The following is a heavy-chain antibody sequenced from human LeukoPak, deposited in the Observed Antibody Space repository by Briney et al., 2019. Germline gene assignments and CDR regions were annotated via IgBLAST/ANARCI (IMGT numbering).Heavy chain of an antibody. V-gene: IGHV4-34*01. Sequence: SETLSLTCAVYGGSFSSYYWSWIRQPPGKGLEWIGEINHSGSTNYNPSLKSRVTISVDTSKNQFSLKLSSVTAADTAVYYCARKRGGYANKKYYFDYWGQGTLVTVSS. J-gene: IGHJ4*02. CDR3: ARKRGGYANKKYYFDY. CDR2: INHSGST. D-gene: IGHD5-12*01. CDR1: GGSFSSYY.